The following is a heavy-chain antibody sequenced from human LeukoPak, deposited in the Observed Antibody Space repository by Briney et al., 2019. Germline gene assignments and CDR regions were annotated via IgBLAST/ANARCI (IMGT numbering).Heavy chain of an antibody. Sequence: SETLSLTCAVYGGSFSGYYWSWIRQPPGKGLEWIGEINHSGSTNYNPSPKSRVTISVDTSKNQFSLKLSSVTAADTAVYYCARGGTGLRYFDWFLDAFDIWGQGTMVTVSS. CDR2: INHSGST. CDR3: ARGGTGLRYFDWFLDAFDI. J-gene: IGHJ3*02. D-gene: IGHD3-9*01. CDR1: GGSFSGYY. V-gene: IGHV4-34*01.